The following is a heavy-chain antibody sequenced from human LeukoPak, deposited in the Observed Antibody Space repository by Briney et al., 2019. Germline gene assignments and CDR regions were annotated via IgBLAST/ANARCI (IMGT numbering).Heavy chain of an antibody. CDR1: GYTFTSYA. Sequence: ASVKVSCKASGYTFTSYAMHWVRQAPGQRLEWMGWINDGDGNTKYSQKFQGRVTITKDTSASTAYMELSSLRSEDTAVYYCARDQGPTVTRGYYYAMDVWGQGTAVTVSS. D-gene: IGHD4-17*01. J-gene: IGHJ6*02. CDR2: INDGDGNT. CDR3: ARDQGPTVTRGYYYAMDV. V-gene: IGHV1-3*01.